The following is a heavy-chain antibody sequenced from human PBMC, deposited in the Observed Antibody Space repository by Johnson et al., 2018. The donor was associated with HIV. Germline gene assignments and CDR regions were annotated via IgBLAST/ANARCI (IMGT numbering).Heavy chain of an antibody. CDR1: GFIFSNNW. J-gene: IGHJ3*02. CDR2: IKQDGSEK. CDR3: ARDRGGKGGFDAFDI. Sequence: VLLVESGGGLVRPGGSLRLSCAASGFIFSNNWMTWVRQAPGKGLEWVATIKQDGSEKYYVDSLKGRFSISRDNAKNSLYLQMNSLRAEDTAVYYCARDRGGKGGFDAFDIWGQGTMVTVSS. V-gene: IGHV3-7*05. D-gene: IGHD2-15*01.